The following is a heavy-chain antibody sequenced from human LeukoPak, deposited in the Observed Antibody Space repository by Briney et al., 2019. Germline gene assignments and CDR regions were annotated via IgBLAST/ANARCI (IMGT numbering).Heavy chain of an antibody. CDR1: GGSISSNYY. V-gene: IGHV4-39*02. J-gene: IGHJ4*02. Sequence: RPSETLSLTCTVSGGSISSNYYWGWIRQPPGKGLEWIVSFFYSGSTYYNPSLKSRVTISVDTSKNQFSLRLSSVTAADTAVYYCARARGRYIDSLDYWGQGTLITVSS. CDR2: FFYSGST. CDR3: ARARGRYIDSLDY. D-gene: IGHD3-9*01.